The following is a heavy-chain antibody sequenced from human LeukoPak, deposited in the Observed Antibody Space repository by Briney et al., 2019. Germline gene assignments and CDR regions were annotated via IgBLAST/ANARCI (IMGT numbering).Heavy chain of an antibody. CDR3: ARVTATVVYYGMDV. V-gene: IGHV3-74*01. J-gene: IGHJ6*02. Sequence: GGSLRLSCAASRFTFSSYWMHWVRQAPGKGLVWVSRINSDGSSTSYADSVKGRFTISRDNAKNTLYLQMNSLRAEDTAVYYCARVTATVVYYGMDVWGQGTTVTVSS. CDR2: INSDGSST. D-gene: IGHD4-23*01. CDR1: RFTFSSYW.